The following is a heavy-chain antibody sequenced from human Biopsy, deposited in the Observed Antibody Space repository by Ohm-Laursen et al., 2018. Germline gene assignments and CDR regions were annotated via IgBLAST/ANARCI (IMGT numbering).Heavy chain of an antibody. Sequence: QTLSLTCAVYGESFNGYYWTWIRQVPGEGLEWIAYMHHSGPTYTYYNPSLKSRVAISVEVSKNQFSLKVSSVTAADTAVYFCTRKPNSLYYFDHWGQGTLVTVSS. CDR1: GESFNGYY. V-gene: IGHV4-34*09. J-gene: IGHJ4*02. D-gene: IGHD1-14*01. CDR3: TRKPNSLYYFDH. CDR2: MHHSGPT.